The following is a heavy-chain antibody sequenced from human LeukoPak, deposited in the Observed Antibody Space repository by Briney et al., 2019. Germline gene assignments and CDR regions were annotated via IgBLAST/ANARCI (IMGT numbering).Heavy chain of an antibody. V-gene: IGHV3-21*01. Sequence: GGSLRLSCAASGFTFSSYSMNWVRQAPGKGLEWVSSISSSSSYIYYADSVKGRFTISRDNAKNSLYLQMNSLRAEDTAVYYCAIKGAYCGGDCYGLDYWGQGTLVTVSS. CDR2: ISSSSSYI. J-gene: IGHJ4*02. CDR1: GFTFSSYS. D-gene: IGHD2-21*02. CDR3: AIKGAYCGGDCYGLDY.